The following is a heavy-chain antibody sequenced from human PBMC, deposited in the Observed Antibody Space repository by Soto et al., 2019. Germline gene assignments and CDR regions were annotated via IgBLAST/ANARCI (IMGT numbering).Heavy chain of an antibody. CDR1: GYTFTNYY. CDR2: INCSGGGT. D-gene: IGHD3-10*01. CDR3: LREFSGGHFDY. V-gene: IGHV1-46*01. J-gene: IGHJ4*02. Sequence: QVQLVQSGAEVKKPGASVKVSCKASGYTFTNYYMHWVRQAPGQGLEWVGIINCSGGGTNYAQKFRGRVTMTRDTSTGTVYMELSSLGSEDTAVYYCLREFSGGHFDYWGQGTLVTFSS.